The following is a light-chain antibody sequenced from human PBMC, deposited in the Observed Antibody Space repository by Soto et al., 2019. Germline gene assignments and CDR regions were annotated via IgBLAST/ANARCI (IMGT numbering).Light chain of an antibody. CDR3: QQYHSDPIT. V-gene: IGKV4-1*01. Sequence: DIVMTQSPDSLAVSLGERATINCKSSQSLLSKSNNYLAWFQQKPGQPPKLLIYWASTRQSGVPERFSGSGSETDFTLTISGLQAEDVAVYYCQQYHSDPITFGQGTRLENK. CDR1: QSLLSKSNNY. J-gene: IGKJ5*01. CDR2: WAS.